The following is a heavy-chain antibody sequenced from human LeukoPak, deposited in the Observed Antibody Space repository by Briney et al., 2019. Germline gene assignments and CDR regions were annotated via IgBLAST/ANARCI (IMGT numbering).Heavy chain of an antibody. CDR1: GGSISSYY. CDR3: ARDQYYYDSSGSPTFDY. V-gene: IGHV4-4*07. D-gene: IGHD3-22*01. Sequence: PSETLSLTCTVSGGSISSYYWSWIRQPAGKGLEWIGRIYTSGSTNYNPSLKSRVTMSVDTSKKQFSLKLSSVTAADTAVYYCARDQYYYDSSGSPTFDYWGQGTLVTVSS. CDR2: IYTSGST. J-gene: IGHJ4*02.